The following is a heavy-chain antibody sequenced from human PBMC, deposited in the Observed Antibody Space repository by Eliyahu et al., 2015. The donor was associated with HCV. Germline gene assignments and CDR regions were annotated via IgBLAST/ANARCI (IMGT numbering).Heavy chain of an antibody. V-gene: IGHV4-30-4*08. CDR3: GRIPNERAPSYYYYAMDV. CDR1: GGSVSSPYYX. Sequence: QVQLQESGPGLVKPSQTPSLTCSVSGGSVSSPYYXWGWVRXPPGKGLEWIGYIYYSGNSYYNPSLKSRVTISLDTSKNQFSLKLSSVTAADSAVYYCGRIPNERAPSYYYYAMDVWGQGTTVTVSS. D-gene: IGHD1-1*01. CDR2: IYYSGNS. J-gene: IGHJ6*02.